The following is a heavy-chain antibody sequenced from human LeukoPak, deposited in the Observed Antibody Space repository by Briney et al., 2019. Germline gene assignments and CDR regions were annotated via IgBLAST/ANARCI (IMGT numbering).Heavy chain of an antibody. CDR2: ISSSSSYI. D-gene: IGHD6-19*01. V-gene: IGHV3-21*01. Sequence: GGSLTLSCAASGFTFSSYSMNWVRQAPGKGLEWVSSISSSSSYIYYADSVKGRFTISRDNAKNSLYLQMNSLRAEDTAVYYCARGGAVAGRGGGQGTLVTVSA. CDR3: ARGGAVAGRG. CDR1: GFTFSSYS. J-gene: IGHJ4*02.